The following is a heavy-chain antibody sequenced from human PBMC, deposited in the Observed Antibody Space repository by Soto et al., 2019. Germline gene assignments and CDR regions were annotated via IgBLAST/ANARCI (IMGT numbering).Heavy chain of an antibody. CDR3: CLYYYDSSGYFPDY. Sequence: GGSLRLSCAASGFAFSRYAMSWVRQAPGKGLEWVSGVSASGGTANLADSVEGRFTISRDNSKNTLYLQMNSLRAEDTAVYYCCLYYYDSSGYFPDYWGQGTLVTVSS. D-gene: IGHD3-22*01. CDR1: GFAFSRYA. CDR2: VSASGGTA. V-gene: IGHV3-23*01. J-gene: IGHJ4*02.